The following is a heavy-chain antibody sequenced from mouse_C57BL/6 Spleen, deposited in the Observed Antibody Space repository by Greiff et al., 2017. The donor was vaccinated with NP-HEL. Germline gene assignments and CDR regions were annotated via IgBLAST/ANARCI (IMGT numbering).Heavy chain of an antibody. CDR3: AREEGIFLFDY. CDR2: IYPGDGDT. D-gene: IGHD2-14*01. V-gene: IGHV1-82*01. Sequence: VQGVESGPELVKPGASVKISCKASGYAFSSSWMNWVKQRPGKGLEWIGRIYPGDGDTNYNGKFKGKATLTADKSSSTAYMQLSSLTSEDSAVYFCAREEGIFLFDYWGQGTTLTVSS. CDR1: GYAFSSSW. J-gene: IGHJ2*01.